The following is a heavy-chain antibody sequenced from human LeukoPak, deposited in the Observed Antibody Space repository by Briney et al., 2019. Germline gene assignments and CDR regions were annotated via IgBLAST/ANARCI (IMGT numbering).Heavy chain of an antibody. J-gene: IGHJ5*02. Sequence: SETLSLTCTVSSASISSHYWDWIRQPAGKGLEWIGRVFSSGTTYYNPSLKSRVTMSIDTAKKRFSLRVKSVTAADTAVYYCARSGTYYNNWFDPWGQGTLVTVSS. D-gene: IGHD3-10*01. CDR3: ARSGTYYNNWFDP. CDR1: SASISSHY. CDR2: VFSSGTT. V-gene: IGHV4-4*07.